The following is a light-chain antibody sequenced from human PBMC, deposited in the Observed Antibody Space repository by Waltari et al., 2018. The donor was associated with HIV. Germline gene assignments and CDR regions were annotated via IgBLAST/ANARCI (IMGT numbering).Light chain of an antibody. CDR3: HSYDSDNQI. V-gene: IGLV6-57*01. J-gene: IGLJ2*01. CDR1: SGSIASNS. CDR2: YHS. Sequence: NFMLTQPPSVSDSPGKTVTISCTRNSGSIASNSVQWYQRRPGSSPTTVIFYHSQRPSGVSDRFSASIDTSSNSASRTIVGLKTEDDGDFFCHSYDSDNQIFGGGTKLTVL.